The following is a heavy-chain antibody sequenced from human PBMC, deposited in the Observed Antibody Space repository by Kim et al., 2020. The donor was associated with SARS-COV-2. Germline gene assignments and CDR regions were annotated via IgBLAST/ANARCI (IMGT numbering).Heavy chain of an antibody. CDR3: ARLRGTGTPRSQSYHYYMDV. CDR1: GFSLSTRGMC. J-gene: IGHJ6*03. V-gene: IGHV2-70*11. Sequence: SGPTLVNPTQTLTLTCTFSGFSLSTRGMCVTWIRQSPGKALEWLPRIDWDDAKYYNTSLKTRLTLSKDTSKNQVVLTLTSMDPVDTATYYCARLRGTGTPRSQSYHYYMDVWGKGTTVTVSS. CDR2: IDWDDAK. D-gene: IGHD1-7*01.